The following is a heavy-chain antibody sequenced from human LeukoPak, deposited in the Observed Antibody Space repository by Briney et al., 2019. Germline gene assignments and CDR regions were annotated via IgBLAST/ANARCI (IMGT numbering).Heavy chain of an antibody. V-gene: IGHV4-39*07. Sequence: PSETLSLTCTVSGGSISSSSYYWGWIRQPPGKGLEWIGSIYSSGNTYYNPSLKSRIIIIIDTPKKHFSLTLSSVTAADTAVYYCAKAVGIAATLLFDYWGQGTLVTVSS. J-gene: IGHJ4*02. CDR1: GGSISSSSYY. CDR2: IYSSGNT. D-gene: IGHD2-15*01. CDR3: AKAVGIAATLLFDY.